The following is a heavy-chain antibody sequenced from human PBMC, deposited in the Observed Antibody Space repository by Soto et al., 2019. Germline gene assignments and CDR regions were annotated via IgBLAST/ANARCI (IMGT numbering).Heavy chain of an antibody. CDR3: AKDGGDYRSLELRYFDY. J-gene: IGHJ4*02. CDR2: ISWNSGSI. D-gene: IGHD4-17*01. CDR1: GFTFDDYA. V-gene: IGHV3-9*01. Sequence: EVQLVESGGGLVQPGRSLRLSCAASGFTFDDYAMHWVRQAPGKGLEWVSGISWNSGSIGFADSVKGRFTVSRDNAKNSLYLQMTSLRAEDTALYYCAKDGGDYRSLELRYFDYWGQGTLVTVSS.